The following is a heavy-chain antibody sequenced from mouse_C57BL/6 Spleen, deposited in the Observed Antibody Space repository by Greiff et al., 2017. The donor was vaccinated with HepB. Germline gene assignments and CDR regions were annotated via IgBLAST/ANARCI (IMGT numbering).Heavy chain of an antibody. D-gene: IGHD3-2*02. CDR1: GYTFTDYY. Sequence: EVQLQQSGPELVKPGASVKISCKASGYTFTDYYMNWVKQSHGKSLEWIGDINPNNGGTSYNQKFKGKATLTVDKSSSTAYMELRSLTSEDSAVYYWARGSSVYWYFDVWGTGTTVTVAS. CDR3: ARGSSVYWYFDV. V-gene: IGHV1-26*01. J-gene: IGHJ1*03. CDR2: INPNNGGT.